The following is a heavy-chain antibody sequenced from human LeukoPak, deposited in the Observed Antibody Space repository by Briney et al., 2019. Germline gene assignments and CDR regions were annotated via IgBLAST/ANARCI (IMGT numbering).Heavy chain of an antibody. CDR1: GFTFSKFP. CDR3: AKSLFTSATGTGRAFHI. J-gene: IGHJ3*02. D-gene: IGHD1-1*01. CDR2: ISASGDVT. V-gene: IGHV3-23*01. Sequence: GGSLRLSCAASGFTFSKFPMGWVRQAPGRGLEWVSAISASGDVTFYADSLRGRFTISRDNSKSTLYLQMNGLRAEDTAIFYCAKSLFTSATGTGRAFHIWGQGTRVAVSS.